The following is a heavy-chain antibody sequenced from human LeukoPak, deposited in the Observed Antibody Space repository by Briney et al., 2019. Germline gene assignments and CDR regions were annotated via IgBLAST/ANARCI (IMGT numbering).Heavy chain of an antibody. Sequence: AASVKVSCKASGGTFSSYAISWVRQAPGQGLEWMGIINPSGGSTSYAQKFQGRVTMTRDTSTSTVYMELSSLRSEDTAVYYCARDLGSSWYEVGYYFDYWGQGTLVTVSS. V-gene: IGHV1-46*01. CDR1: GGTFSSYA. CDR3: ARDLGSSWYEVGYYFDY. J-gene: IGHJ4*02. D-gene: IGHD6-13*01. CDR2: INPSGGST.